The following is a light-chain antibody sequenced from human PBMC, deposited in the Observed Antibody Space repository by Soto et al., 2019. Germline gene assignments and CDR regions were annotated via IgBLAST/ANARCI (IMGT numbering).Light chain of an antibody. CDR1: QSVSGN. Sequence: EIVMTQSPATLSVSPGERATLSCRASQSVSGNLAWYQQKPGQAPRLLIYGPSTRAAGIPARFSGSGSGTEFTLTISSLQSEDFAVYYCQQYNNWPLTFGGGTKVEIK. V-gene: IGKV3-15*01. CDR3: QQYNNWPLT. J-gene: IGKJ4*01. CDR2: GPS.